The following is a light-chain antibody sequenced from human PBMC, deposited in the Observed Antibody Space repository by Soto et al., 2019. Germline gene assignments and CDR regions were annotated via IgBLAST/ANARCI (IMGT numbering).Light chain of an antibody. Sequence: ETVMTQSPGTLSVSPGERATLSCRASQSVSSDLAWYQQKPGQAPRLLIYGTSTRATGIPARFSGSGSGTEFTLTISSLQSEDFAVYYCQHYNNWPLTFGGGTRWIS. CDR3: QHYNNWPLT. CDR1: QSVSSD. J-gene: IGKJ4*01. V-gene: IGKV3-15*01. CDR2: GTS.